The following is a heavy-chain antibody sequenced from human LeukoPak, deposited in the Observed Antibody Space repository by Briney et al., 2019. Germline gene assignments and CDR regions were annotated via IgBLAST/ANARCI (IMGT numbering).Heavy chain of an antibody. CDR3: AREVVRGYGMDV. V-gene: IGHV3-73*01. Sequence: GGSLRLSCAASGFTFSGSALHWVRQAPGKGLEWVGRIRRTGNSYATLYAAAVKGRFTISSDNSKNIVHLHMNSLRGDDTALYYCAREVVRGYGMDVWGQGTTVTVSS. D-gene: IGHD3-10*02. CDR2: IRRTGNSYAT. J-gene: IGHJ6*02. CDR1: GFTFSGSA.